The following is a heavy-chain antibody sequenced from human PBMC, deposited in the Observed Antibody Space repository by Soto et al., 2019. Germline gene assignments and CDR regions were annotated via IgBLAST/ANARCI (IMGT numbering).Heavy chain of an antibody. J-gene: IGHJ4*02. CDR3: ATQDY. CDR1: GLTFDNYA. Sequence: EVQLVESGGGLVQPGRSLRLSCAASGLTFDNYAMHWVRQPPGKGLEWVSGISWNGGKIGDVDSVKGRFTISRDNAKNSLYLQMNSLRAEDTALYYCATQDYWGQGTPVTVSS. CDR2: ISWNGGKI. V-gene: IGHV3-9*01.